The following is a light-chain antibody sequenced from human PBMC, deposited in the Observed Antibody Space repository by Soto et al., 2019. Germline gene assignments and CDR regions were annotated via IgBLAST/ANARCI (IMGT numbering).Light chain of an antibody. CDR2: DAS. Sequence: EIVLTQSTATLSLSPGERATLSCRASQSVSSYLAWYQQKPGQAPRLLIYDASNRATGIPARFSGSGSGTDFTLTISRLEPEDFAVYYCQQYGSSLRTFGQGTKVDIK. CDR1: QSVSSY. V-gene: IGKV3-20*01. CDR3: QQYGSSLRT. J-gene: IGKJ1*01.